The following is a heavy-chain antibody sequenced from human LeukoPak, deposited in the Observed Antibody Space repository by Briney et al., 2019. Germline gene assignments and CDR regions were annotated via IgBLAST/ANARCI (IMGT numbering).Heavy chain of an antibody. D-gene: IGHD2-15*01. Sequence: QPGGSLRLSCAASGFTFSSYWMSWVRQAPGKGLEWVANIKQDGSEKYYVDSVKGRFTISRDNSKNTLYLQMNSLRAEDTAVYYCARDFIRCSGGSCRYYFDYWGQGTLVTVSS. CDR1: GFTFSSYW. J-gene: IGHJ4*02. V-gene: IGHV3-7*03. CDR2: IKQDGSEK. CDR3: ARDFIRCSGGSCRYYFDY.